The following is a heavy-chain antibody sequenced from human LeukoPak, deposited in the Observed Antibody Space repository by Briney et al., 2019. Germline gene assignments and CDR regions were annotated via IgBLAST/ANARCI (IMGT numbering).Heavy chain of an antibody. V-gene: IGHV3-21*01. D-gene: IGHD6-19*01. Sequence: PGGSLRLSCAASGFTFSSYSMNWVRRAPGKGLEWVSSISSSSSYIYYADSVKGRFTISRDNAKNSLYLQMNSLRAEDTAVYYCARGDEYSSGWYGYYYYMDVWGKGTTVTVSS. CDR2: ISSSSSYI. CDR3: ARGDEYSSGWYGYYYYMDV. J-gene: IGHJ6*03. CDR1: GFTFSSYS.